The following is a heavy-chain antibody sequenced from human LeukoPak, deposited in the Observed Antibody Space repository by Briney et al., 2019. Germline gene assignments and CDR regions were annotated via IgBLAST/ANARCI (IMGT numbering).Heavy chain of an antibody. CDR2: VSYDGTT. V-gene: IGHV4-59*08. CDR3: ARLDCTGDCCYNH. D-gene: IGHD2-8*02. CDR1: GDSITSYY. J-gene: IGHJ4*02. Sequence: SETLPFTCSVSGDSITSYYWSWIRQPPGKGLEWIGYVSYDGTTNYTPSLRSRVIMAVDTAKNHISLRLTSLSAADTAVYYCARLDCTGDCCYNHWGQG.